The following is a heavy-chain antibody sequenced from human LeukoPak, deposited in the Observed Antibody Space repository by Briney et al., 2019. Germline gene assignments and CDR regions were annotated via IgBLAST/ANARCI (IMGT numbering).Heavy chain of an antibody. CDR2: INPRGGST. CDR3: ARGNYDFWSGYYRYYYYYYMDV. D-gene: IGHD3-3*01. V-gene: IGHV1-46*01. J-gene: IGHJ6*03. Sequence: ASVTVSCKASGYTFTSYYMHWVRQPPGQGLEWMGIINPRGGSTSYAQKFQGRVTMTRDMSTSTVYMELSSLRSEDTAVYYCARGNYDFWSGYYRYYYYYYMDVWGKGTTVTVSS. CDR1: GYTFTSYY.